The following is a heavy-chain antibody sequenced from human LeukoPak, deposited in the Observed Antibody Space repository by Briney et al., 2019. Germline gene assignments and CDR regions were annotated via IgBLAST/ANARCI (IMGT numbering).Heavy chain of an antibody. D-gene: IGHD6-19*01. CDR2: ISSSSSTI. CDR3: ARVESVAGNPFDY. Sequence: GGSLRLSCAAAGFTFSSYCMNWVRQAPGKGLEWVSYISSSSSTIYYADSVKGRFTISRDNAKNSLYLQMNSLRAEDTAVYYCARVESVAGNPFDYWGQGTLVTVSS. V-gene: IGHV3-48*01. CDR1: GFTFSSYC. J-gene: IGHJ4*02.